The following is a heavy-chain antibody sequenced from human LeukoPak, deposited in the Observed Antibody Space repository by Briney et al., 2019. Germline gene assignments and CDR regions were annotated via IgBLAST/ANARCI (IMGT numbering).Heavy chain of an antibody. CDR2: INHSGNT. J-gene: IGHJ3*02. D-gene: IGHD2-15*01. CDR1: GGSFSGYY. V-gene: IGHV4-34*01. Sequence: PSETLSLTCAVCGGSFSGYYWSGIRQPPGKGLEWIGEINHSGNTNYNPSLKSRVTISVDTSKNQFSLNLSSVPAADTAVYYCARYIVVVVAATVDDFDIWGQGTMVSVSS. CDR3: ARYIVVVVAATVDDFDI.